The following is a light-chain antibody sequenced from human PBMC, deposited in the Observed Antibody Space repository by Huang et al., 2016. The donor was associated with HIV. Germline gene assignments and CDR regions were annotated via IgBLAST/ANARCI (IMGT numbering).Light chain of an antibody. CDR1: QSINNNY. V-gene: IGKV3-20*01. CDR2: VAS. Sequence: EIVLTQSPGTLSLSPGEGATLSCRASQSINNNYLAWFQQKPGQPPRLLIYVASSRATGGPDRFTGGESGTDFNLTISRLETEDFAMYFCQHYGTSPQTFGQGTKLEIK. CDR3: QHYGTSPQT. J-gene: IGKJ2*01.